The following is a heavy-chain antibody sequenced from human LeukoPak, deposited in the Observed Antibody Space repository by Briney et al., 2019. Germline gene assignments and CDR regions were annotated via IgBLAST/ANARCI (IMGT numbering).Heavy chain of an antibody. CDR2: ISYDGSNK. D-gene: IGHD2-2*01. Sequence: GSLRLSCAASGFTFSSYAMHWVRQAPGKGLEWVAVISYDGSNKYYADSVKGRFTISRDNSKNTLYLQMNSLRAEDTAVYYCAKGAVVVPAAMQGRDNWFDPWGQGTLVTVSS. V-gene: IGHV3-30*04. J-gene: IGHJ5*02. CDR3: AKGAVVVPAAMQGRDNWFDP. CDR1: GFTFSSYA.